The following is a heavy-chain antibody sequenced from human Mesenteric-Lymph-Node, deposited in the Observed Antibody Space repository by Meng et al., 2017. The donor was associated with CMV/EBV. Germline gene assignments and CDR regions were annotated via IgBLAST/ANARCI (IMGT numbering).Heavy chain of an antibody. J-gene: IGHJ6*02. CDR2: ITWNSGSI. Sequence: SLKISCAASGFTFDDYAMHWVRQAPGKGLEWVSGITWNSGSIGYADSVKGRFTISRDNAKNSLYLQMNSLRAEDTALYYCAKDSSGQPYYYGMDVWGQGITVTVSS. V-gene: IGHV3-9*01. CDR1: GFTFDDYA. D-gene: IGHD6-19*01. CDR3: AKDSSGQPYYYGMDV.